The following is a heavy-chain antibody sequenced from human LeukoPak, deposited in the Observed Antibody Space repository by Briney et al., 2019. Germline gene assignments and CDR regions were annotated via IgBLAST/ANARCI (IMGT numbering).Heavy chain of an antibody. Sequence: GGTLRLSCAASGFTFSSHGMNWVRQAPGKGLEWVSGISPSGGITYYIDSVKGRFTISRDNAKNSLYLQMNSLRAEDTAVYYCARAGPISFDYWGQGTLVTVSS. D-gene: IGHD3-9*01. CDR2: ISPSGGIT. CDR3: ARAGPISFDY. V-gene: IGHV3-23*01. CDR1: GFTFSSHG. J-gene: IGHJ4*02.